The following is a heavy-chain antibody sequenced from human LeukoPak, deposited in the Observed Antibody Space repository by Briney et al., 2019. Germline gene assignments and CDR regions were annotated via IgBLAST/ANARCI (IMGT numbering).Heavy chain of an antibody. CDR3: AKSSNYAPYYFDY. V-gene: IGHV3-23*01. CDR2: ISGSGGST. Sequence: PGGSLRLSCAASGFTFSSYAMNWVRQAPGKGLEWVSAISGSGGSTFYAASVKGRFTISRDNSKNTLYLQMNSLRAEDTAVYYCAKSSNYAPYYFDYWGQGTLVTVPS. CDR1: GFTFSSYA. J-gene: IGHJ4*02. D-gene: IGHD4-11*01.